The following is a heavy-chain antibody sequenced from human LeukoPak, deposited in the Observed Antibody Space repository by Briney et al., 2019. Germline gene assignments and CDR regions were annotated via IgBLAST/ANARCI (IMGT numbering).Heavy chain of an antibody. CDR2: IYTSGST. V-gene: IGHV4-4*07. Sequence: SETLSLTCTVSGGSISSYYWSWIRQPAGKGLEWIGRIYTSGSTNYNPSLKSRVTMSVDTSKNQFSLKLSSVTAADTAVYYCARDRLDTAMVTPFDYWGQGSLVTVSS. D-gene: IGHD5-18*01. CDR3: ARDRLDTAMVTPFDY. J-gene: IGHJ4*02. CDR1: GGSISSYY.